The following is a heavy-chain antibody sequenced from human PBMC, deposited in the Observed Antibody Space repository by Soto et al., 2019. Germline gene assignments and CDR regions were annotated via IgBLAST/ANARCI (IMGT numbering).Heavy chain of an antibody. J-gene: IGHJ4*02. D-gene: IGHD3-3*01. CDR3: ARHPYYDFWNGYFDY. CDR2: IYYSGST. V-gene: IGHV4-38-2*02. CDR1: GYSISSGYY. Sequence: PSETLSLTCTVSGYSISSGYYWGWIRQPPGKGLEWVGYIYYSGSTNYNPSLKSRVTVSVDTSKNQFSLKLSSVTAADTAVYYCARHPYYDFWNGYFDYWGQGTLVTVSS.